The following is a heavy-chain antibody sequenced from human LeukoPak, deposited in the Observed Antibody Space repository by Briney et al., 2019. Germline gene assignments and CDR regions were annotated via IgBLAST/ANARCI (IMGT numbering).Heavy chain of an antibody. Sequence: GGSLRLSCAASGFTFSSYAMNWVRQAPGKGLEWVSAISGGGGSTYYADSVKGRFTISRDNSKNTLYLQMNSLRAKDTAVYYCARDSRGSPAYWGQGTLVTVSS. CDR1: GFTFSSYA. CDR2: ISGGGGST. J-gene: IGHJ4*02. D-gene: IGHD3-16*01. V-gene: IGHV3-23*01. CDR3: ARDSRGSPAY.